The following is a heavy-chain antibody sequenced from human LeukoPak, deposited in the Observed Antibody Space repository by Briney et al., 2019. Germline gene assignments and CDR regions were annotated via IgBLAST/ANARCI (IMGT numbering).Heavy chain of an antibody. CDR2: MYHSGST. V-gene: IGHV4-31*03. CDR3: ARVSYYGSAGYSKYYFDK. Sequence: SQTLSLTCTVSGGSITTGGHYWSWIRQHPGKGLEWIGYMYHSGSTYYNPSHKSRVTISVDTSKNQYSLKLTSVTAADTAVYYCARVSYYGSAGYSKYYFDKWGQGTLVTVSS. D-gene: IGHD3-22*01. CDR1: GGSITTGGHY. J-gene: IGHJ4*02.